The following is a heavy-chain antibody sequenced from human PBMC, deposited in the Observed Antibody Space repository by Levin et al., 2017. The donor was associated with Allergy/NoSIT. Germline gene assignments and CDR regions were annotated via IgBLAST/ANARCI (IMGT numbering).Heavy chain of an antibody. CDR3: AKEGPGRDFDY. D-gene: IGHD1-14*01. J-gene: IGHJ4*02. CDR2: ISYDGSDK. Sequence: LSLTCAASGFTFRSYAMHWVRQAPGKGLEWVAFISYDGSDKYYATSVKGRFTISRDDSKNTLYLQVNSLRAEDTAAYYCAKEGPGRDFDYWGQGTLVAVSS. CDR1: GFTFRSYA. V-gene: IGHV3-30*18.